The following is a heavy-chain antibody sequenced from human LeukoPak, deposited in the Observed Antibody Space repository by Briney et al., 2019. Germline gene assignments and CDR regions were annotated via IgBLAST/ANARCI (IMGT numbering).Heavy chain of an antibody. J-gene: IGHJ6*03. D-gene: IGHD6-19*01. V-gene: IGHV3-48*01. Sequence: PGGSLRLSCAASGFTFSSYSTNWVRQAPGKGLEWVSHISSSSSTIYYADSVKGRFTISRDNAKNSLYLQMNSLRAEDTAVYYCARVSIAVAGTVLDYYYYYMDVWGKGTTVTVSS. CDR1: GFTFSSYS. CDR3: ARVSIAVAGTVLDYYYYYMDV. CDR2: ISSSSSTI.